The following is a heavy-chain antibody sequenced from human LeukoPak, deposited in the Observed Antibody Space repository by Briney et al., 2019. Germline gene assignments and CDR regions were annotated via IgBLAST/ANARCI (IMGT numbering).Heavy chain of an antibody. CDR2: IYYSGST. CDR3: ASGGNCSALCLGNF. Sequence: PSETLSLTCTVSGGSISSSSYYWGWIRQPPGKGLEWIGSIYYSGSTYYNSSLKSRVTISVDTSKNQFSLKLNSVTAADTAVYYCASGGNCSALCLGNFWGQGTLVTVSS. CDR1: GGSISSSSYY. D-gene: IGHD2-15*01. V-gene: IGHV4-39*01. J-gene: IGHJ4*02.